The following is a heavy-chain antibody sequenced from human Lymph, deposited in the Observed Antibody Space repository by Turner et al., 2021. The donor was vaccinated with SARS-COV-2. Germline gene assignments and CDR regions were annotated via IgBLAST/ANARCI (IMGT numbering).Heavy chain of an antibody. Sequence: QVQLQESGPGLAKPSETLSLTCTVSGGSISSYYWSWNRQAPGKGLEWNGYIYYSGSTNYNPSLKSRVTISIDTSKNQFSLKLGSVTAADTAVYYCARGFDYWGQGTLVTVSS. CDR2: IYYSGST. J-gene: IGHJ4*02. CDR1: GGSISSYY. V-gene: IGHV4-59*01. CDR3: ARGFDY.